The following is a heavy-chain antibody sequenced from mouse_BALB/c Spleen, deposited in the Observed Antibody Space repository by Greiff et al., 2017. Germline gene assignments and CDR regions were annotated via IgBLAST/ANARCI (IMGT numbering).Heavy chain of an antibody. Sequence: LQQPGSELVRPGASVKLSCKASGYTFTSYWMHWVKQRPGQGLEWIGNIYPGSGSTNYDEKFKSKATLTVDTSSSTAYMQLSSLTSEDSAVYYCTRSEGNSPYYFDYWGQGTTLTVSS. D-gene: IGHD2-1*01. V-gene: IGHV1S22*01. CDR2: IYPGSGST. CDR3: TRSEGNSPYYFDY. CDR1: GYTFTSYW. J-gene: IGHJ2*01.